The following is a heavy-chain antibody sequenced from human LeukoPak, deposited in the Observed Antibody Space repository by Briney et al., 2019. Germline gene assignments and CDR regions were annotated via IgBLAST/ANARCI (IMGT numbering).Heavy chain of an antibody. V-gene: IGHV3-48*03. CDR1: GFTFSSYE. CDR2: ISSSGSTI. Sequence: PAGSLRLSCAASGFTFSSYEMNWGRQAPGKGLEWVSYISSSGSTIYYAHSVNGRVTISIDNDKNSISLQMNYVRVEDTAVYYCAGLVRGFSSLPWGQGTLVTVSS. CDR3: AGLVRGFSSLP. J-gene: IGHJ5*02. D-gene: IGHD3-10*01.